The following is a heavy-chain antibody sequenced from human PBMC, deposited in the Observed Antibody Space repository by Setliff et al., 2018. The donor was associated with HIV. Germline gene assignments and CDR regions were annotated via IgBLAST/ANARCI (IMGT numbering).Heavy chain of an antibody. J-gene: IGHJ3*02. CDR3: ARDPHYYDSSGYYSMFDI. V-gene: IGHV3-48*03. CDR2: ISIGSGGAI. Sequence: PGGSLRLSCAASGFTFRNYKFNWVRQAPGRGLEWVSSISIGSGGAIDYADSVQGRFTISRDNSKNSLYLQMNSLRVEDTAVYYCARDPHYYDSSGYYSMFDIWGQGTVVTVS. D-gene: IGHD3-22*01. CDR1: GFTFRNYK.